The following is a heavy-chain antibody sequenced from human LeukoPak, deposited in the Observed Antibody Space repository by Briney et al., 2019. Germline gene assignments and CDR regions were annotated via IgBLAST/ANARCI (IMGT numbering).Heavy chain of an antibody. Sequence: GGSLRLSCAASGFIFSSDEMTWVRQAPGKGLESVSFISSSADTILYADSVKGRFTISRDNAKNALYLQMNSLRAEDSAVYYCTKERGSYWGQGTLVTVSS. V-gene: IGHV3-48*03. J-gene: IGHJ4*02. CDR1: GFIFSSDE. CDR3: TKERGSY. CDR2: ISSSADTI.